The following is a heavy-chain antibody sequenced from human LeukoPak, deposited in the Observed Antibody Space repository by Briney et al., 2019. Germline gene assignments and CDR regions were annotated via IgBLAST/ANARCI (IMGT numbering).Heavy chain of an antibody. J-gene: IGHJ4*02. D-gene: IGHD5-12*01. CDR3: ARGDSGYDYVRVSDY. Sequence: GASVKLSCTASGYTFTGYYMHWVRQAPGQGLEWMASINPNSGGTNSAQKLQGRVTMTRDTSISTAYMELSRLRSDDTAVYYCARGDSGYDYVRVSDYWGQGTLVTVSS. CDR1: GYTFTGYY. CDR2: INPNSGGT. V-gene: IGHV1-2*02.